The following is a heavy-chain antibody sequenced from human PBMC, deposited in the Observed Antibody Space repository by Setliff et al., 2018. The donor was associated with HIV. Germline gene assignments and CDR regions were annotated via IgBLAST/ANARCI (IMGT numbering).Heavy chain of an antibody. D-gene: IGHD2-2*01. CDR1: TYTFSSYV. V-gene: IGHV1-18*01. J-gene: IGHJ3*02. CDR3: ATQRDIVMVPGQGGFDI. Sequence: ASVKVSCKSSTYTFSSYVINWVRQAPGQGLEWMGRISVYNGNTIYAQKLQGRVIMTTDTSTSTAYMELRSLRSDDTAMYYCATQRDIVMVPGQGGFDIWAQGTMVTVSS. CDR2: ISVYNGNT.